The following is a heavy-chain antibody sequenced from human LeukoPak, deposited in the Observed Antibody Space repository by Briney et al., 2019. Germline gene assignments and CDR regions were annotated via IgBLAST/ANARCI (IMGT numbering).Heavy chain of an antibody. CDR3: ARDDYGGTNFDY. Sequence: SETLSLTCTVSGGSISSSSYYWGWIGQPPGKGLEWIGSIYYSGSTYYNPSLKSRVTISVDTSKNQFSLKLSSVTAADTAVYYCARDDYGGTNFDYWGQGTLVTVSS. J-gene: IGHJ4*02. CDR2: IYYSGST. CDR1: GGSISSSSYY. V-gene: IGHV4-39*07. D-gene: IGHD4-23*01.